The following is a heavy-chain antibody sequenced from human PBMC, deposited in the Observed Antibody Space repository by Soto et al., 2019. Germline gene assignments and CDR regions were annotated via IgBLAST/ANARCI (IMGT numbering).Heavy chain of an antibody. Sequence: SETLSLTCTVSGGSISSYYWSWIRQPPGKGLEWIGYIYYSGSTNYNPSLKSRVTISVDTSKNQFSLKLSSVTAADTAVYYCARVGSSGWAPDYWGPGTLVTVSS. CDR2: IYYSGST. V-gene: IGHV4-59*01. D-gene: IGHD6-19*01. CDR1: GGSISSYY. CDR3: ARVGSSGWAPDY. J-gene: IGHJ4*02.